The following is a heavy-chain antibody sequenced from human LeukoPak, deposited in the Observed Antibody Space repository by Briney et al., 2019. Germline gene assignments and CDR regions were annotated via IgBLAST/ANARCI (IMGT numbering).Heavy chain of an antibody. CDR2: IYYSGST. CDR1: GGSISSGGYY. D-gene: IGHD3-10*01. Sequence: SETLSLTCTVSGGSISSGGYYWSWIRQHPGKGLEWIGYIYYSGSTYYNPSLKSRVTISVDTSKNQFSLKLSSVTAADTAVYYCARHVFRGPFDYWGQGTLVTVSS. J-gene: IGHJ4*02. V-gene: IGHV4-31*03. CDR3: ARHVFRGPFDY.